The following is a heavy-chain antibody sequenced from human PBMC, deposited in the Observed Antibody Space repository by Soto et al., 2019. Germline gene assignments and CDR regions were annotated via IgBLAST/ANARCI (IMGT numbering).Heavy chain of an antibody. D-gene: IGHD3-3*01. J-gene: IGHJ5*02. Sequence: GGSLRLSCAASGFIFNSYGMHWVRQAQGKGLEWVAVISYDGSNKYYADSVKGRFNISRDNSKNTLYLQMNSLRAEDTALYYFAKTPITILPGIFWFDPWGQGTLVTVSS. CDR2: ISYDGSNK. V-gene: IGHV3-30*18. CDR1: GFIFNSYG. CDR3: AKTPITILPGIFWFDP.